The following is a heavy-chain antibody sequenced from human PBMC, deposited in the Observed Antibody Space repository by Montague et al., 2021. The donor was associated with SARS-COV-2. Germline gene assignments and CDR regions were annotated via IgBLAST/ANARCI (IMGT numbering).Heavy chain of an antibody. D-gene: IGHD5-12*01. V-gene: IGHV4-4*07. J-gene: IGHJ4*02. Sequence: SETLSLTCTVSGSISGYYCTWIRQSAGQGREWLERIASSWGIDYNSYLRSRVTMYLDTSKIPLYLKLISVTAADAAVYYCARQYIGYNRRFDYWGQGALVTVSP. CDR1: GSISGYY. CDR3: ARQYIGYNRRFDY. CDR2: IASSWGI.